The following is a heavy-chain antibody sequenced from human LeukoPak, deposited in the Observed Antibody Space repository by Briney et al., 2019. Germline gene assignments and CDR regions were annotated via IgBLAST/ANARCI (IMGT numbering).Heavy chain of an antibody. Sequence: ASVKVSCKASGYTFTSYGISWVRQAPGQGLEWMGWISAYNGKTNYAQKLQGRVTMTTDTSTSTAYMELWSLRSDDTAVYYCARGYRGYCSSTSCPPTLSNWFDPWGQGTLVTVSS. V-gene: IGHV1-18*01. CDR3: ARGYRGYCSSTSCPPTLSNWFDP. D-gene: IGHD2-2*01. J-gene: IGHJ5*02. CDR1: GYTFTSYG. CDR2: ISAYNGKT.